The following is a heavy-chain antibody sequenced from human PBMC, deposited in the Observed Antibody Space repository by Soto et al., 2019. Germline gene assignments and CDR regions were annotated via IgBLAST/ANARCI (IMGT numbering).Heavy chain of an antibody. CDR3: ARAPRTSWFAP. D-gene: IGHD2-2*01. J-gene: IGHJ5*02. V-gene: IGHV1-18*01. Sequence: QVQLVQSGAEVKKPGASVKVSCKASGYTFTSYGITWVRQAPGQGLEWMGWISTYNDNADYTQRLQGRVTMTTDTSTSTAYMELRSLTSDDTAVYYCARAPRTSWFAPWGQGTLVTVSS. CDR2: ISTYNDNA. CDR1: GYTFTSYG.